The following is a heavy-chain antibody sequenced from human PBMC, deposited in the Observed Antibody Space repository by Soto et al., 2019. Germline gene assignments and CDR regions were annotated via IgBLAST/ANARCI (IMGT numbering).Heavy chain of an antibody. CDR2: IFYAGTA. Sequence: QVQLKESGPRVVKPSETLSLTCIVSGDSINSTDHYWSWIRQRPGKGLEWMGYIFYAGTAYYNPSLESRISMSVDTSRNQFSLKLTSVIAADTAVYYCARAALYIRGHCWFDPWGQGTLVTVSS. CDR3: ARAALYIRGHCWFDP. J-gene: IGHJ5*02. V-gene: IGHV4-31*03. D-gene: IGHD3-3*02. CDR1: GDSINSTDHY.